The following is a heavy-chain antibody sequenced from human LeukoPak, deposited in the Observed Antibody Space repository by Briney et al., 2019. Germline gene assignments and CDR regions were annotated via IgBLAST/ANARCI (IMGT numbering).Heavy chain of an antibody. CDR1: GFPTSSYS. CDR3: STAKFDN. CDR2: INIDIITV. V-gene: IGHV3-48*01. J-gene: IGHJ4*02. Sequence: GGSLRLSCAASGFPTSSYSINWVRQAPGKGLGWVSYINIDIITVNYTNSVKGRFTISRDNAKNSLYLQMNSLRAEDTAVYYCSTAKFDNWGQGTLVTVSS.